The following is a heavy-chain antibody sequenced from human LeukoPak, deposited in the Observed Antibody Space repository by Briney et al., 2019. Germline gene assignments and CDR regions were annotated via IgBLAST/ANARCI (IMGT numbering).Heavy chain of an antibody. CDR1: GFTFDDYT. Sequence: GGSLRLSCAASGFTFDDYTMHWVRQAPGKGLEWVSLISWDGGSTYYADSVKGRFTISRDNSKNSLYLQMNSLRTEDTALYYCAKGGGYSSGWYYFDYWGQGTLVTVSS. J-gene: IGHJ4*02. V-gene: IGHV3-43*01. D-gene: IGHD6-19*01. CDR3: AKGGGYSSGWYYFDY. CDR2: ISWDGGST.